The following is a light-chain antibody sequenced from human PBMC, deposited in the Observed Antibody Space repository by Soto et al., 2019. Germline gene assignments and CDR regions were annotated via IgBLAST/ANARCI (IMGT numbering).Light chain of an antibody. CDR1: QSIGGW. Sequence: DIQMTQSRSTLSASVGDRVIITCRASQSIGGWLAWYQLKPGRAANLLIYKASSLASGVTSRFGGSESGTEFTLSISSLQPDDLATYYCQQYNSYPYTFGQGTKLEIK. V-gene: IGKV1-5*03. J-gene: IGKJ2*01. CDR2: KAS. CDR3: QQYNSYPYT.